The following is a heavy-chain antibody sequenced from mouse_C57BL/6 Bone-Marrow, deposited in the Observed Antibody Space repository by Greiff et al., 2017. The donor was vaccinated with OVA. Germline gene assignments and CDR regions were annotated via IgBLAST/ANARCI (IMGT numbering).Heavy chain of an antibody. V-gene: IGHV5-17*01. CDR3: ARRAYYSNFLWYFDV. D-gene: IGHD2-5*01. Sequence: EVMLVESGGGLVKPGGSLKLSCAASGFTFSDYGMHWVRQAPEKGLEWVAYISSGSSTIYYADTVKGRFTISRDNAKNTLFLQMTSLRSEDTAMYYCARRAYYSNFLWYFDVWGTGTTVTVSS. CDR1: GFTFSDYG. CDR2: ISSGSSTI. J-gene: IGHJ1*03.